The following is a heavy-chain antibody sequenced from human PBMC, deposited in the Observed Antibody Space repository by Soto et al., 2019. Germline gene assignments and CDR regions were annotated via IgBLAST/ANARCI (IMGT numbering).Heavy chain of an antibody. V-gene: IGHV3-7*01. Sequence: GGSLRLSCETSGLTFRSAWMTWVRQAPGKGLEFVAHIHPDGSEKKYVDSVKGRFTISRDNAENSVYLQMNSLRVEDTAMYYCARDIAYNCFDPWGQGTLVTVSS. D-gene: IGHD2-15*01. CDR3: ARDIAYNCFDP. CDR2: IHPDGSEK. CDR1: GLTFRSAW. J-gene: IGHJ5*02.